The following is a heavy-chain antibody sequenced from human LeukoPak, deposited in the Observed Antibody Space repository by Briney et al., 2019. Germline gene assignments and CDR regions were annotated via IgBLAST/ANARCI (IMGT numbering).Heavy chain of an antibody. CDR3: ARDPRYDSSGYYAAIYGMDV. V-gene: IGHV1-69*13. CDR1: GGTFSSYA. J-gene: IGHJ6*02. CDR2: SIPIFGTA. Sequence: GASVKVSCKASGGTFSSYAISWVRQAPGQGLEWMGGSIPIFGTANYAQKFQGRVTITADESTSTAYMELSSLRSEDTAVYYCARDPRYDSSGYYAAIYGMDVWGQGTTVTVSS. D-gene: IGHD3-22*01.